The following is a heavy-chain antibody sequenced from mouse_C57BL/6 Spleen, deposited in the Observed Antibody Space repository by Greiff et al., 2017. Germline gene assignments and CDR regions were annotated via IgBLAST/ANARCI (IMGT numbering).Heavy chain of an antibody. Sequence: QVQLQQPGAELVMPGASVKLSCKASGYTFTSYWMHWVKQRPGQGLEWIGEIDPSDSYTNYTQKFQGKSTLTVDKSSSTAYMQLSSLASEDSAVYCCARAGGNYVRYFDYWGQGTTLTVSS. CDR3: ARAGGNYVRYFDY. V-gene: IGHV1-69*01. D-gene: IGHD2-1*01. CDR2: IDPSDSYT. CDR1: GYTFTSYW. J-gene: IGHJ2*01.